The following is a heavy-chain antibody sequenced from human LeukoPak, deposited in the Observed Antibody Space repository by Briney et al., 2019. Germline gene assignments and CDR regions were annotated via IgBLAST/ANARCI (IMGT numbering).Heavy chain of an antibody. D-gene: IGHD1/OR15-1a*01. J-gene: IGHJ4*02. V-gene: IGHV3-33*01. CDR1: GSTFSTYG. CDR2: IWHDGSEK. Sequence: GRSLRLPCAASGSTFSTYGMDWVRQAPGKGLEWVAVIWHDGSEKYYADSVKDRFTISRDNSKNTLYLQMNSLRAEDTAVYFCARSNNAFDYWGQGSLVTVSS. CDR3: ARSNNAFDY.